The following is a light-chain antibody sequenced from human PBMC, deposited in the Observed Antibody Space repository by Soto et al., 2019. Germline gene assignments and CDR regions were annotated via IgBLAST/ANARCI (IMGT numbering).Light chain of an antibody. CDR2: DVS. CDR3: SSYTSSSTVI. J-gene: IGLJ2*01. Sequence: ALTQPASVSGSPGQSITISCTGTSSDVGGYNYVSWYQQHPGRAPKLIIYDVSDRPSGVSDRFSGSKSGNTASLTISGLQAEDEADYYCSSYTSSSTVIFGGGTQLTVL. V-gene: IGLV2-14*03. CDR1: SSDVGGYNY.